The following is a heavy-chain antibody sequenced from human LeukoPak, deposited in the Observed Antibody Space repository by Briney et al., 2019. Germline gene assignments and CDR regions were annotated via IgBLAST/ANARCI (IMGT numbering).Heavy chain of an antibody. Sequence: GGSLRLSCAASGFPFSSYIMSWVRQAPGKGLEWVSSIISSSSYVHAGSVKGRFTISRDDAKNSLYLQMNSLRAEDTAVYYCARYLQWNYGMDVWGQGTAVTVSS. D-gene: IGHD5-24*01. J-gene: IGHJ6*02. CDR3: ARYLQWNYGMDV. V-gene: IGHV3-21*01. CDR2: IISSSSYV. CDR1: GFPFSSYI.